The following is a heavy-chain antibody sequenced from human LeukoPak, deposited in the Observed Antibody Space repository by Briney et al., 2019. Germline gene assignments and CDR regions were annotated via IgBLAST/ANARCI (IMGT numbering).Heavy chain of an antibody. CDR1: GFTFSTYW. J-gene: IGHJ4*02. CDR2: IKQDGSDK. CDR3: ARVLPVASRDY. V-gene: IGHV3-7*01. D-gene: IGHD2-2*01. Sequence: HPGGSLRLSCAASGFTFSTYWMSWVRQAPGKGLEWVVNIKQDGSDKFYVDSVKGRFTISRDNAKNSMYLQMNSLRAEDTAVYYCARVLPVASRDYWGQGTLVTVSS.